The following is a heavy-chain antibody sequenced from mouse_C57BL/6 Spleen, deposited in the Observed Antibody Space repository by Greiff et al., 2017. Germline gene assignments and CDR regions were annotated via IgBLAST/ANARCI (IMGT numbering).Heavy chain of an antibody. CDR1: GYTFTSYW. V-gene: IGHV1-55*01. J-gene: IGHJ1*03. D-gene: IGHD1-1*01. CDR2: IYPGSGST. Sequence: QVQLQQPGAELVKPGASVKMSCKASGYTFTSYWITWVKQRPGQGLEWIGDIYPGSGSTNYNEKFTSKATLTVDTSSRTAYMQRSSLTSEDSAVYYCARNYGSSPWWFDVWGTGTTVTVSS. CDR3: ARNYGSSPWWFDV.